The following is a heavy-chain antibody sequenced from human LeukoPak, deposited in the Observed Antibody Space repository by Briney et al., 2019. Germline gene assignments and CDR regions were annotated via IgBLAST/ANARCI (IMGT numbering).Heavy chain of an antibody. D-gene: IGHD3-22*01. CDR1: GFTVSSNY. CDR2: IYSGGST. Sequence: GGSLRLSCAASGFTVSSNYVSWVRQAPGKGLEWVSVIYSGGSTYYADSVKGRFTISRDNSKNTLYLQMNSLRAEDTAVYYCARDGRNYYDSSGYPYAEYFQHWGQGTLVTVSS. J-gene: IGHJ1*01. CDR3: ARDGRNYYDSSGYPYAEYFQH. V-gene: IGHV3-66*02.